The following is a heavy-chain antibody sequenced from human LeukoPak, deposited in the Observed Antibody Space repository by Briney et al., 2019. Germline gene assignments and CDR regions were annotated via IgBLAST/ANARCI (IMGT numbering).Heavy chain of an antibody. CDR2: INPSGGST. D-gene: IGHD3-22*01. J-gene: IGHJ4*02. V-gene: IGHV1-46*01. CDR3: ARGSKARNYYDSSGGPYYFDY. Sequence: ASVKVSCKASGYTFTSYYMHWVRQAPGQGLEWMGIINPSGGSTSYAQKFEGRVTMPRDTSTSTVYMELSSLRAEDKAVYYCARGSKARNYYDSSGGPYYFDYWGQGTLVTVSS. CDR1: GYTFTSYY.